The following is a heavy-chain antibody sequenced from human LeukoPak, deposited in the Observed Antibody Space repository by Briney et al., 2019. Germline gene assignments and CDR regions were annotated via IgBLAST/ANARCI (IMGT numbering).Heavy chain of an antibody. CDR1: GYTFNGYY. J-gene: IGHJ3*02. Sequence: ASVKVSCKASGYTFNGYYMHWVRQAPGQGLEWMGWINPNSGGTNYAQKFQGWVTMTRDTSISTAYMELSRLRSDDTAVYYCARADYVWGSYRRGGAFDIWGQGTMVTVSS. D-gene: IGHD3-16*01. V-gene: IGHV1-2*04. CDR3: ARADYVWGSYRRGGAFDI. CDR2: INPNSGGT.